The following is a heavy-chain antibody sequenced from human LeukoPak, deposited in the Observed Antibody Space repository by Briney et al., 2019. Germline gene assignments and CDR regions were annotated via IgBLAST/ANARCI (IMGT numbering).Heavy chain of an antibody. CDR2: ISGSGGST. J-gene: IGHJ4*02. D-gene: IGHD1-26*01. CDR3: AKIGSRWEHFDY. Sequence: PGGSLRLSCAASGFTFSSYAMSWVRQAPGKGLEWVSAISGSGGSTYYADSVKGRFTISRDNSKNTLYLQMNSLRAEDMAVYYCAKIGSRWEHFDYWGQGTLVTVSS. CDR1: GFTFSSYA. V-gene: IGHV3-23*01.